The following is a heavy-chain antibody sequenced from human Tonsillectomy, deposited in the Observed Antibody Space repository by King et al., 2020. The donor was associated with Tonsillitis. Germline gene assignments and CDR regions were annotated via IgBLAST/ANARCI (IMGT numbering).Heavy chain of an antibody. J-gene: IGHJ4*02. Sequence: VQLQESGPGLVKPSETLSLTCTVSGGSISSYYWSWIRQPAGKGLEWLGRIYTSGSTNYNPSLKSRVTMSVDTSKNQFSLKLSSVTAADTAVYYCARDWDYGSGSASLDYWGQGTLVTVSS. CDR2: IYTSGST. CDR3: ARDWDYGSGSASLDY. CDR1: GGSISSYY. V-gene: IGHV4-4*07. D-gene: IGHD3-10*01.